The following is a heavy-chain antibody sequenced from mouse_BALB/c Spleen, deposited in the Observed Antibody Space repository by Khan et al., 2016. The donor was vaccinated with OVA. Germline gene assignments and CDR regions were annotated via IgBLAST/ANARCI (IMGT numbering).Heavy chain of an antibody. CDR3: ARSPYGNFAY. CDR2: ISSDGDYT. J-gene: IGHJ3*01. D-gene: IGHD2-1*01. CDR1: GFTFSTYA. Sequence: VQLKESGGGLVKPGGSLKLSCAASGFTFSTYAMSWVRQTPEKRLEWVATISSDGDYTYYPDNVTGRFTISRDNAKNTLYLQMISLRSEDTAMYYCARSPYGNFAYWGQGTLVTVSA. V-gene: IGHV5-9-3*01.